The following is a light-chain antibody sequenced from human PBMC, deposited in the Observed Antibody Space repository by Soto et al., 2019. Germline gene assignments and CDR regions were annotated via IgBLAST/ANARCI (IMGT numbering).Light chain of an antibody. CDR1: GSVNSYY. CDR2: GTS. CDR3: QQDGSSPVT. V-gene: IGKV3-20*01. Sequence: EIVLTQSPGTLSLSPGERATLSCRAAGSVNSYYLAWYQQKPGQTPRLLIYGTSTSATGIPERFSGSGSGTDFTLTISGLEPEDFAMYYCQQDGSSPVTFGGGTMVEIK. J-gene: IGKJ4*01.